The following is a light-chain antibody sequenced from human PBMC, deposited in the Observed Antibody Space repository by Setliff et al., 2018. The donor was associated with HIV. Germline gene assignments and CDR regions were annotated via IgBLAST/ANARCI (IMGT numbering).Light chain of an antibody. CDR1: SSDIGSYNF. Sequence: QSVLTHPASVSGSPGQSVTISCTGTSSDIGSYNFVSWYQQHPGKAHKLIIYEVSKWPSGVSNHFSGSKSGNTAFLTISGLQTEDEAEYYCCSYASNANFVFGTGTKVTVL. V-gene: IGLV2-23*02. CDR3: CSYASNANFV. CDR2: EVS. J-gene: IGLJ1*01.